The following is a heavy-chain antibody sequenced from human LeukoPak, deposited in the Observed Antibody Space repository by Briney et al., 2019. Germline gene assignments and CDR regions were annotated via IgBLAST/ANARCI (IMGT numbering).Heavy chain of an antibody. D-gene: IGHD3-22*01. CDR2: IYPGDSDT. J-gene: IGHJ4*02. CDR3: AIPSPYYHDSSGYYYFDY. Sequence: GESLKISCKGSGYSFTSYWIGWVRQMPGKGLEWMGIIYPGDSDTRYSPSFQGQVTISADKSISTAYLQWSSLTASDTAMYYCAIPSPYYHDSSGYYYFDYWGQGTLVTVSS. V-gene: IGHV5-51*01. CDR1: GYSFTSYW.